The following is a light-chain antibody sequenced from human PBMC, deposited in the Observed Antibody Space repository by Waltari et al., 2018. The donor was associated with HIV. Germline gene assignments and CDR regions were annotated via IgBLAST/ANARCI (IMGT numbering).Light chain of an antibody. CDR2: RDN. J-gene: IGLJ1*01. Sequence: SYELSQPPSVSVALGQTARITCGGDDIGSKNVHWYRQKPGQAPVLVIYRDNNRPSGIPERFSGYNSGDTATLTISRAQAGDEADYYCQVWDGTTAYYVFATGTTVTVL. CDR3: QVWDGTTAYYV. CDR1: DIGSKN. V-gene: IGLV3-9*01.